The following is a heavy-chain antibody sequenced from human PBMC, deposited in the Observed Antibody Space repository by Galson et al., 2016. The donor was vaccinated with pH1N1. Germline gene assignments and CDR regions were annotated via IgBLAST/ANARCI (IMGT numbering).Heavy chain of an antibody. D-gene: IGHD5-18*01. CDR2: ISSSGDNI. Sequence: SLRLSCAASGLTFSIFAMHWVRQAPGEGLEWVAVISSSGDNIFYADSVKGRFTISRDSSKNTLFLQMNNLRPEDTAFYYCARVRSSGYNYAQQFVDWGQGTLVTVSS. CDR3: ARVRSSGYNYAQQFVD. J-gene: IGHJ4*02. CDR1: GLTFSIFA. V-gene: IGHV3-30-3*01.